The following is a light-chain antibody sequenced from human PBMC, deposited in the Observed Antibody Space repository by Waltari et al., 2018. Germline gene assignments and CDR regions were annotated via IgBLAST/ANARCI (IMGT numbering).Light chain of an antibody. J-gene: IGKJ1*01. V-gene: IGKV3-20*01. CDR1: QSVTRA. CDR2: GAS. CDR3: QHYLRLPVT. Sequence: EIVLTQSPGTLSLSPGESATFSRRTRQSVTRALAWYQQKPGQAPRLLIYGASNRATGIPDMFSGSGAGTDFSLTISSLEPEDFAVYYCQHYLRLPVTFGQGTKVEVK.